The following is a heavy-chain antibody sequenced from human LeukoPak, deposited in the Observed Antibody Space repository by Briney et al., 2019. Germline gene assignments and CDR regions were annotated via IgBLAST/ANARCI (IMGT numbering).Heavy chain of an antibody. D-gene: IGHD6-13*01. V-gene: IGHV3-15*07. J-gene: IGHJ4*02. CDR1: GFFFDDYG. CDR3: TTDYGGRGRIAAAGSPDY. Sequence: PGRSLRLSCVGSGFFFDDYGVHWVRQAPGEGLEWVGRIKSKTDGGTTDYAAPVKGRFTFSRDDSKNTLYLQMNSLKTEDTAVYYCTTDYGGRGRIAAAGSPDYWGQGTLVTVSS. CDR2: IKSKTDGGTT.